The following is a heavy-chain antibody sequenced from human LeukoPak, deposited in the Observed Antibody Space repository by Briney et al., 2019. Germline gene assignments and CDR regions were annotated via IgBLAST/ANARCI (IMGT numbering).Heavy chain of an antibody. CDR1: GFTFSIYS. V-gene: IGHV3-21*01. CDR2: ISSSSSYI. J-gene: IGHJ4*02. D-gene: IGHD6-19*01. Sequence: AGGSLRLSCAASGFTFSIYSMNGGRHAPQKGLECVSSISSSSSYIYYADSVKGRFTISRDNAKSSLYLQMNSLRAEDTAVYYCARDDSSGWSGFYYFDYWGQGTLVTVSS. CDR3: ARDDSSGWSGFYYFDY.